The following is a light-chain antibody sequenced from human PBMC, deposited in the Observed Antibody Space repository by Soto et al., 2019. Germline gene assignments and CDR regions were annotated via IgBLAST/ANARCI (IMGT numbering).Light chain of an antibody. CDR3: SSYAGTPFV. V-gene: IGLV2-8*01. J-gene: IGLJ1*01. Sequence: QSALTQPPSASGSPGQSVTISCTGTSSDVGRYNYVSWYQQHPGKAPKLMISEVNKRASGVPDRFSGSKSGNTASLTVSGLQAEDEADYYCSSYAGTPFVFGTGTKLTVL. CDR1: SSDVGRYNY. CDR2: EVN.